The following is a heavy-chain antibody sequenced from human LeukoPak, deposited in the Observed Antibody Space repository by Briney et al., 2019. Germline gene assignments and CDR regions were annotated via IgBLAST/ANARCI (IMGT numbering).Heavy chain of an antibody. CDR2: IYHSGST. CDR3: ARPYDSSGYYVGY. J-gene: IGHJ4*02. V-gene: IGHV4-38-2*02. D-gene: IGHD3-22*01. CDR1: GYSISSGYY. Sequence: SETLSLTCTVSGYSISSGYYWGWIRQPPGRGLEWIGSIYHSGSTYYNPSLKSRVTISVDTSKNQFSLKLSSVTAADTAVYYCARPYDSSGYYVGYWGQGTLVTVSS.